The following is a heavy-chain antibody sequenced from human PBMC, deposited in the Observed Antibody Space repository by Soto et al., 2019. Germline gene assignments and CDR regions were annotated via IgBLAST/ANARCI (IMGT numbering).Heavy chain of an antibody. V-gene: IGHV5-51*01. CDR1: GYSFSIYW. Sequence: PGESLKISCKGSGYSFSIYWIAWVRQMPGKGLEWMGVIYPVDSDTRYSPSFQGQVTISVDKSMNTAYLQWSSLQASDTGIYFCARQDGDGLFYFDYWGQGTPVTVSS. D-gene: IGHD4-17*01. J-gene: IGHJ4*02. CDR2: IYPVDSDT. CDR3: ARQDGDGLFYFDY.